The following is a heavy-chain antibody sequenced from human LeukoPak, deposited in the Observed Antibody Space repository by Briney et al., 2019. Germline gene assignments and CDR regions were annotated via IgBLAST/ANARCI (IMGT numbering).Heavy chain of an antibody. CDR1: GFTFSSYA. D-gene: IGHD5-12*01. J-gene: IGHJ5*02. CDR2: ISYDGSNK. V-gene: IGHV3-30-3*01. Sequence: GGSLRLSCAASGFTFSSYAMHWVRQAPGKGLEWVAVISYDGSNKYYADSVKGRSTISRDNSKNTLYLQMNSLRAEDTAVYYCARGVTRGLRVPNWFDPWGQGTLVTVSS. CDR3: ARGVTRGLRVPNWFDP.